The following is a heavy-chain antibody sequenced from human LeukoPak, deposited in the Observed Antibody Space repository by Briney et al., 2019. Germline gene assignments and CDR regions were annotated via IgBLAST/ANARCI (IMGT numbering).Heavy chain of an antibody. V-gene: IGHV3-33*06. CDR2: IWYDGSNK. D-gene: IGHD4-17*01. CDR1: GFTFSSYG. Sequence: GRSLRLSCAASGFTFSSYGMHWVRQAPGKGLEWVAVIWYDGSNKYYADSVKGRFTISRDNSKNTLYLQVNSLRAEDTAVYYCAKDYGDYYPEAFDIWGQGTMVTVSS. J-gene: IGHJ3*02. CDR3: AKDYGDYYPEAFDI.